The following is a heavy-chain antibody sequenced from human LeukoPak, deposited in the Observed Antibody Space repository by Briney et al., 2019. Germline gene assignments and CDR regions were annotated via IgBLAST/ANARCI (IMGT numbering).Heavy chain of an antibody. CDR3: AREDRWMGGFDY. Sequence: GGSLRLSCAASGFSFSDYLMDWVRQAPGKGLEWVSIIYSADTTYYADSVRGRFTISRDNSKNTLYLQMNSLRAEDSAVYYCAREDRWMGGFDYWGQGTLVTVSS. D-gene: IGHD2-15*01. CDR1: GFSFSDYL. J-gene: IGHJ4*02. V-gene: IGHV3-66*01. CDR2: IYSADTT.